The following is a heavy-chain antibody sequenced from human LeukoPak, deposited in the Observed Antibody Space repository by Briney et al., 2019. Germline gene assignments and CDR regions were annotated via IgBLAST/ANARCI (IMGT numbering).Heavy chain of an antibody. CDR1: GGSFSGYY. CDR3: AREGYYYGSGSPPKDWFDP. J-gene: IGHJ5*02. D-gene: IGHD3-10*01. CDR2: INHSGST. V-gene: IGHV4-34*01. Sequence: PSEALSLTCAVYGGSFSGYYWSWIRQPPGKGLEWIGVINHSGSTNYNPSLKSRVTISVDTSKNQFSLKLSSVTAADTAVYYCAREGYYYGSGSPPKDWFDPWGQGTLVTVSS.